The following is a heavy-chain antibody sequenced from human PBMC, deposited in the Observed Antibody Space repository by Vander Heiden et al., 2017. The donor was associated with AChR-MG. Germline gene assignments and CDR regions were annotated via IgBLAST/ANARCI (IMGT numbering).Heavy chain of an antibody. CDR1: GGSIRSSNW. Sequence: QVQLQESGPGLVKPSGTLSLPCAVSGGSIRSSNWWSWVRQPPGKGLEWIGEIYHSGSTNYNPSLKSRVTISVDKSKNQFSLKLSSVTAADTAVYYCATRGPTTASTGYYYYYGMDVWGQGTTVTVSS. J-gene: IGHJ6*02. CDR3: ATRGPTTASTGYYYYYGMDV. V-gene: IGHV4-4*02. CDR2: IYHSGST. D-gene: IGHD1-1*01.